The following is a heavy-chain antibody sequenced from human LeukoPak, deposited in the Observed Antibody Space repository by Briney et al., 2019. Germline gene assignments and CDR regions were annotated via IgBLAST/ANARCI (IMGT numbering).Heavy chain of an antibody. CDR1: GYTFTDYY. D-gene: IGHD3-10*01. CDR2: IKGDSGDT. Sequence: ASVKVSCKALGYTFTDYYMHWVRQAPGQGLEWMGWIKGDSGDTKYAQKFQGRVTMTRDTSISTAYMELSSLRSEDTAVYYCARANVLLWFGETRGAFDIWGQGTMVTVSS. CDR3: ARANVLLWFGETRGAFDI. V-gene: IGHV1-2*02. J-gene: IGHJ3*02.